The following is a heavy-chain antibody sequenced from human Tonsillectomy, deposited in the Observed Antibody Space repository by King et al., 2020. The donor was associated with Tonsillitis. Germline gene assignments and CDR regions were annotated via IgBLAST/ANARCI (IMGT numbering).Heavy chain of an antibody. D-gene: IGHD3-3*01. J-gene: IGHJ4*02. CDR1: GGSVSSSTYY. CDR2: IYFGGIT. V-gene: IGHV4-39*01. Sequence: LQLQESGPGLVKPSETLSLTCTVSGGSVSSSTYYWGWIRQPPGKGLEWMGSIYFGGITYYNPSLQSRVTISVDTSKNHFSLKLSSVPAAATAVYYCARHDTTIFYFDYWGQGSLVTVSS. CDR3: ARHDTTIFYFDY.